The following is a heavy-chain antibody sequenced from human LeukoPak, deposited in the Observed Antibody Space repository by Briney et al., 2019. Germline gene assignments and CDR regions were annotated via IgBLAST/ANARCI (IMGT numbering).Heavy chain of an antibody. Sequence: GGSLRLSCAASGFTFSNAWMSWVRQAPGKGLEWVGRIKSKTDGGTTDYAAPVKGRFTISRDDSKNTLYLQMNSLKTGDTAVYYCTTAAYYGSGSYLHWGQGTLVTVSS. CDR2: IKSKTDGGTT. D-gene: IGHD3-10*01. CDR3: TTAAYYGSGSYLH. CDR1: GFTFSNAW. V-gene: IGHV3-15*01. J-gene: IGHJ1*01.